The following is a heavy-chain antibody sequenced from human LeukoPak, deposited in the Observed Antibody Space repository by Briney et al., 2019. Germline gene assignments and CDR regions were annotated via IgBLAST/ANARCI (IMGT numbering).Heavy chain of an antibody. CDR1: GASINSYS. CDR3: GAYGSGIYYPYT. V-gene: IGHV4-4*07. CDR2: IYSNGDT. D-gene: IGHD3-10*01. Sequence: SETLSITCIVSGASINSYSWSWIRQPAGKGLEWIGRIYSNGDTNYNPSLNTRVSMSVDTSKNQFSLRLTSVTAADTAVYFCGAYGSGIYYPYTWGQGTVVTISS. J-gene: IGHJ4*02.